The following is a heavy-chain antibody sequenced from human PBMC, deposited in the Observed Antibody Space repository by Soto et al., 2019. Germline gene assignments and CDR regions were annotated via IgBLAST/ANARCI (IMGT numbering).Heavy chain of an antibody. Sequence: PSETLSLTCTVAGGSISSYYWSWIRQPPGKGLEWIGYIYYSGSTNYNPSLKSRVTISVDTSKNQFPLKLSSVTAADTAVYYCARAPREITFGGVIPDAFDIWGQGTMVTVSS. CDR2: IYYSGST. CDR3: ARAPREITFGGVIPDAFDI. CDR1: GGSISSYY. V-gene: IGHV4-59*01. D-gene: IGHD3-16*02. J-gene: IGHJ3*02.